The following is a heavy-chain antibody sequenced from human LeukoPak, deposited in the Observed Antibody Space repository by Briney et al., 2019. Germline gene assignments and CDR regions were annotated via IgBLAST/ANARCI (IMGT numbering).Heavy chain of an antibody. CDR3: ARDGRDGYNLVY. Sequence: ASVKVSCKASGYTFTSYAMHWVRQAPGQRLEWMGWINAGNGNTKYSQKFQGRVTITRDTSASTAYMELSSLRSEDTAVYYCARDGRDGYNLVYWGQGTLVTVSS. D-gene: IGHD5-24*01. CDR1: GYTFTSYA. CDR2: INAGNGNT. V-gene: IGHV1-3*01. J-gene: IGHJ4*02.